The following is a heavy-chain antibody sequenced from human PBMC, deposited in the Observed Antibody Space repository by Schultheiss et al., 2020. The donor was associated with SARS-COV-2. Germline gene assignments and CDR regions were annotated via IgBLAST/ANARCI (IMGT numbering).Heavy chain of an antibody. D-gene: IGHD3-22*01. CDR2: ISGSGGST. J-gene: IGHJ4*02. CDR1: GFTFSSYA. V-gene: IGHV3-23*01. CDR3: ATENLNIVVVITQSDY. Sequence: GGSLRLSCAASGFTFSSYAMSWVRQAPGKGLEWVSAISGSGGSTYYADSVKGRFTISRDNSKNTLYLQMNSLRAEDTAVYYCATENLNIVVVITQSDYWGQGTLVTVSS.